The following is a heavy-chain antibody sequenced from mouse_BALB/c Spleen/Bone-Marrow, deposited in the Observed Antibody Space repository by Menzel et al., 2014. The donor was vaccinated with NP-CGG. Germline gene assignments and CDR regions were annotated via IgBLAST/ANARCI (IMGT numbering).Heavy chain of an antibody. CDR3: ASYVYGYYFDY. V-gene: IGHV14-3*02. J-gene: IGHJ2*01. Sequence: VQLKQSGAEFVKPGASVKLSCTASGFNIKDTYMDWVKQRPEQGLEWIGRIDPANGNAKYDPKFQGKASITADTSSNTAYLQLSSLTSEDTAVYYCASYVYGYYFDYWGQGTTLTVSS. D-gene: IGHD2-2*01. CDR1: GFNIKDTY. CDR2: IDPANGNA.